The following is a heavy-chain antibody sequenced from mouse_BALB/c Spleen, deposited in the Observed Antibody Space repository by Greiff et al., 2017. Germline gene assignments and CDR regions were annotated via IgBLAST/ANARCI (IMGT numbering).Heavy chain of an antibody. D-gene: IGHD1-2*01. CDR3: ARGGPFTTAKAWFAY. Sequence: VKLQESGAELVRPGTSVKMSCKAAGYTFTNYWIGWVKQRPGHGLEWIGDIYPGGGYTNYNEKFKGKATLTADTSSSTAYMQLSSLTSEDSAIYYCARGGPFTTAKAWFAYWGQGTLVTVSA. J-gene: IGHJ3*01. V-gene: IGHV1-63*02. CDR2: IYPGGGYT. CDR1: GYTFTNYW.